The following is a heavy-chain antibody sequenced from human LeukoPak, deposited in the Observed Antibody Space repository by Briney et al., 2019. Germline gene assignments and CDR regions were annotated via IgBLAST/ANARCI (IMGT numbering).Heavy chain of an antibody. CDR1: AFTFSAYD. CDR3: ANGLAVADRKEFDY. J-gene: IGHJ4*02. Sequence: GGSLRLSCAASAFTFSAYDMHWVRQTPGKGLEWVASISRGGYKYCIESVKGRFTVSRDDSKDTMYLQMNSLTPDDTAVYYCANGLAVADRKEFDYWGQGTLVTVS. V-gene: IGHV3-30*18. D-gene: IGHD6-19*01. CDR2: ISRGGYK.